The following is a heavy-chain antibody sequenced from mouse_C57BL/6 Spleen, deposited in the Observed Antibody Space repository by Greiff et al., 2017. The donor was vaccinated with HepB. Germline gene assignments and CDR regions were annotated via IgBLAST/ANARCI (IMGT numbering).Heavy chain of an antibody. CDR3: VTGTGAMDY. CDR2: IDPSDSYT. Sequence: QVQLQQSGAELVKPGASVKLSCKASGYTFTSYWMQWVKQRPGQGLEWIGEIDPSDSYTNYNQKFKGKATLTVDTSSSTAYMQLSSLTSEDSAVYYCVTGTGAMDYWGQGTSVTVSS. D-gene: IGHD4-1*01. J-gene: IGHJ4*01. CDR1: GYTFTSYW. V-gene: IGHV1-50*01.